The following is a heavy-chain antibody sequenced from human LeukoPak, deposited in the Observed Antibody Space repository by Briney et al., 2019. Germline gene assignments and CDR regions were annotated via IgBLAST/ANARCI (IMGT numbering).Heavy chain of an antibody. V-gene: IGHV1-2*02. J-gene: IGHJ4*02. CDR2: INPNSGDT. CDR3: ARGQYNNGYSPALDY. D-gene: IGHD3-22*01. Sequence: ASVKVSCKTSGYTFTGYYIHWVRQAPGQGLEWMGWINPNSGDTNYAQKFQGRVTMTRDLSTSTVHMELSSLRSEDTAVYYCARGQYNNGYSPALDYWGQGTLVTVSS. CDR1: GYTFTGYY.